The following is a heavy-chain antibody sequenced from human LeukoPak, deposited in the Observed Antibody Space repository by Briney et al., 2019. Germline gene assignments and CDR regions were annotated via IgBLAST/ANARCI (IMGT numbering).Heavy chain of an antibody. Sequence: SETLSLTCTVSGGSISSSSYYWGWIRQPPGKGLEWIGSIYYSGSTYYNPSLKSRITISVDTSKNQFSLKLSSVTAADTAVYYCASSYSSSDQKIDYWGQGTLVTVSS. CDR1: GGSISSSSYY. D-gene: IGHD3-22*01. V-gene: IGHV4-39*01. CDR2: IYYSGST. CDR3: ASSYSSSDQKIDY. J-gene: IGHJ4*02.